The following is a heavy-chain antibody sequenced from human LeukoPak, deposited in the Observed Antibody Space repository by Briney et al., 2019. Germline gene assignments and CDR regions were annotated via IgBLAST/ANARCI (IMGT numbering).Heavy chain of an antibody. V-gene: IGHV3-23*01. Sequence: GGSLRLSCAASGFTFNNYGMSWVRQAPGKGLEWVSGISGSGGNTYYADSVKGRFTISRDNSKKTLYLQMNSLSAEDTAIYYCAKDMRTLDYFDYWGQGTLVTVSS. D-gene: IGHD1-1*01. CDR1: GFTFNNYG. J-gene: IGHJ4*02. CDR2: ISGSGGNT. CDR3: AKDMRTLDYFDY.